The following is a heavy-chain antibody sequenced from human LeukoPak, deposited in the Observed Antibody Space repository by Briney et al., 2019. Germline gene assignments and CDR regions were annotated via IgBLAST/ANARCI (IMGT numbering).Heavy chain of an antibody. CDR3: ARSTMVVINWFDP. J-gene: IGHJ5*02. V-gene: IGHV1-18*01. CDR2: ISAYNGNT. CDR1: GYTFTSYG. D-gene: IGHD2-21*01. Sequence: ASVKVSCQASGYTFTSYGISWVRQAPGQALAWMEWISAYNGNTNDAQKIQGRVTMTPDTSTSTAYMELRSLRSDDTAVYYCARSTMVVINWFDPWGQRTLVTVSS.